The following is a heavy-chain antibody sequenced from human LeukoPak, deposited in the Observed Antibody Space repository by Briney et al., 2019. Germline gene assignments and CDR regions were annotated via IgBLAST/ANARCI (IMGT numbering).Heavy chain of an antibody. D-gene: IGHD6-19*01. V-gene: IGHV3-33*06. Sequence: PGGSLGLSCVASGFTFSNNGMHWVRQAPGKGLEWVAVIWYDGSSKYYADPVKGRFTISRDTSKNTLYLQMNSLRAEDTAVYYCAKSSTYSSGAHAYDIWGQGTLVTVSS. CDR1: GFTFSNNG. CDR3: AKSSTYSSGAHAYDI. CDR2: IWYDGSSK. J-gene: IGHJ3*02.